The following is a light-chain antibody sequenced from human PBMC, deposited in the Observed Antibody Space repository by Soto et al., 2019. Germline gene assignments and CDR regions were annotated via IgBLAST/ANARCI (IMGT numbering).Light chain of an antibody. J-gene: IGLJ2*01. CDR3: ATWDDSLNGVV. CDR1: SSNIGGNV. V-gene: IGLV1-44*01. Sequence: QPVLTQPPSASGTPGQRVTISCSGSSSNIGGNVVSWYQQLPGTAPKLLIYNNSQRPSGVPDRFSGSKSGTSASLAISGLQSEDEADYYCATWDDSLNGVVFGGGTKLTVL. CDR2: NNS.